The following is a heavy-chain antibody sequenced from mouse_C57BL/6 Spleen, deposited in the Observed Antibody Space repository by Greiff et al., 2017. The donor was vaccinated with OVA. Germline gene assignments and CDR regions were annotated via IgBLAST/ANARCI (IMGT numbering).Heavy chain of an antibody. J-gene: IGHJ3*01. Sequence: QVQLQQPGAELVRPGSSVKLSCKASGYTFTSYWMHWVKQRPIQGLEWIGNIDPSDSETHYNQKFKDKATLTVDKSSSTAYMQLSSLTSEDSAVYYCARGSTKVTATWFAYWGQGTLVTVSA. V-gene: IGHV1-52*01. CDR3: ARGSTKVTATWFAY. CDR1: GYTFTSYW. D-gene: IGHD2-2*01. CDR2: IDPSDSET.